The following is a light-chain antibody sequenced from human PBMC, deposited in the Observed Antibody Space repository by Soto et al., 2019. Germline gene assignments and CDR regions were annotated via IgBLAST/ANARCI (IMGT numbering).Light chain of an antibody. CDR1: SSDVGSYNL. CDR3: CSYAGSTTLDV. Sequence: QSALTQPASVSGSPGQSITISCTGTSSDVGSYNLVSWYQQHPGTAPKLMIYEAFKRPSGVSNRFSGSKSGDTASLTISGLPADDEADYYCCSYAGSTTLDVLGTGTKLTVL. CDR2: EAF. V-gene: IGLV2-23*01. J-gene: IGLJ1*01.